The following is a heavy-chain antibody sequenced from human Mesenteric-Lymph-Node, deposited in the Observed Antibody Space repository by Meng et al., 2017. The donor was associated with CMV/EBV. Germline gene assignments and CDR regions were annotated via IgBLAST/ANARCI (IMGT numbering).Heavy chain of an antibody. Sequence: GESLKISCAASGFTFANYAMNWVRQAPGKGLEWVGRIKGKGVGGTANYAAPVNGRFIISRDDSKSTLYLQLNSLRTEDTAVYYCTTGSLFGIITHAEDVWGQGTTVTVSS. CDR2: IKGKGVGGTA. CDR1: GFTFANYA. CDR3: TTGSLFGIITHAEDV. J-gene: IGHJ6*02. D-gene: IGHD3-22*01. V-gene: IGHV3-15*01.